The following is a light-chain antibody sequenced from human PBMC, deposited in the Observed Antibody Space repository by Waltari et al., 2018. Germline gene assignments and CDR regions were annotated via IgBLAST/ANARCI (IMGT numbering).Light chain of an antibody. CDR1: QRVSRS. V-gene: IGKV3-20*01. Sequence: TVLTQSPGTLSLSPGESATLSCRASQRVSRSLAWYQQKPGQAPKLLIYGASTRATGIPDRFSGSGYGTDVSLTISSLEPEDFAIYFCQHYVRLPATFGQGTKVEMK. CDR2: GAS. CDR3: QHYVRLPAT. J-gene: IGKJ1*01.